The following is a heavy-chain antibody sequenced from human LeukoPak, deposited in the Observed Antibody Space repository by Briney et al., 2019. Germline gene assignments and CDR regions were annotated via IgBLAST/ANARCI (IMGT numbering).Heavy chain of an antibody. CDR1: GFTFSGYW. CDR3: ARDKIVGPTTLDY. J-gene: IGHJ4*02. CDR2: IKQDGYEK. D-gene: IGHD1-26*01. Sequence: GVSLRLSCAASGFTFSGYWMSWVRQTPEKGLEWVANIKQDGYEKYYVDSVKGRFTISRDNAKNSLYLQMNSLRADDTAIYYCARDKIVGPTTLDYWGQGTLVTVSS. V-gene: IGHV3-7*01.